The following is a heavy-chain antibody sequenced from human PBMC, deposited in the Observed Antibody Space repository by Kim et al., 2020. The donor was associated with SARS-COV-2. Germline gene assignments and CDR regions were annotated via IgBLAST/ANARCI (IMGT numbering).Heavy chain of an antibody. CDR1: GFTLSDHY. V-gene: IGHV3-72*01. CDR3: VYGYGTSVSLDV. CDR2: SRDKANSHTT. D-gene: IGHD2-8*01. Sequence: GGSLRLSCAASGFTLSDHYMDWVRQAPGKGLEWVGRSRDKANSHTTEYAASVKGRFSISRDDSQNSMSLQMNRLKSEDSAVYYCVYGYGTSVSLDVWGQGTTVTVSS. J-gene: IGHJ6*02.